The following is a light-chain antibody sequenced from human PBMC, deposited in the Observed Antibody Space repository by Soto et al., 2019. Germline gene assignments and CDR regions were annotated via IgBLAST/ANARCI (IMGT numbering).Light chain of an antibody. V-gene: IGKV3-15*01. Sequence: EIVMTQSPATLSVSPGERATLSCRASQSVSNNLAWYQKKPGQAPRLLIYGASTRATGIPARFSGSWSGTEFTLTISSLQSEDFAFYYWQQYNNWWTFGQGTRVDIK. CDR1: QSVSNN. CDR3: QQYNNWWT. CDR2: GAS. J-gene: IGKJ1*01.